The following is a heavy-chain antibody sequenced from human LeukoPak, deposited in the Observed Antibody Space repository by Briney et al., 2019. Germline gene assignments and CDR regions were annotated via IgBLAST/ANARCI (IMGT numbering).Heavy chain of an antibody. J-gene: IGHJ3*02. Sequence: GESLKISCKGSGYRFTSYWIGWVRQMPGKGLEWMGIIYPGDSDTRYSPSFQGQVTISANKSISTAYLQWSSLKASDTAMYYCARHLVYYGDYDAFDIWGQGTMVTVSS. D-gene: IGHD4-17*01. CDR2: IYPGDSDT. CDR1: GYRFTSYW. CDR3: ARHLVYYGDYDAFDI. V-gene: IGHV5-51*01.